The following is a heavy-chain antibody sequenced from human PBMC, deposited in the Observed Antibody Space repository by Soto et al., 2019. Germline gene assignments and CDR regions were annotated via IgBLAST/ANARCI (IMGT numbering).Heavy chain of an antibody. D-gene: IGHD3-22*01. CDR2: ISSGSSYI. Sequence: EVQLVESGGGLVKPGGSPRLSCAASGFTFSSYSVIWVRQAPGKGLEWVSSISSGSSYIYYADSVKGRFTISRDNAKSSLFLQMNSLRADDTAVYYCARVPMDYYDSSGYLDYWGQGTLVTVSS. CDR1: GFTFSSYS. J-gene: IGHJ4*02. V-gene: IGHV3-21*01. CDR3: ARVPMDYYDSSGYLDY.